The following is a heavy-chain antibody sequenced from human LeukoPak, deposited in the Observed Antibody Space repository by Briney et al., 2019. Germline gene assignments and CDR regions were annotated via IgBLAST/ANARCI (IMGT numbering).Heavy chain of an antibody. V-gene: IGHV4-34*01. CDR3: ARGRSSGWFGGYFDY. Sequence: SETLSLTCAVYGGSFSGYYWSWIRQPPGKGLEWIGEINHSGSTNYNPSHKSRVTISVDTSKNQFSLKLSSVTAADTAVYYCARGRSSGWFGGYFDYWGQGTLVTVSS. D-gene: IGHD6-19*01. CDR1: GGSFSGYY. J-gene: IGHJ4*02. CDR2: INHSGST.